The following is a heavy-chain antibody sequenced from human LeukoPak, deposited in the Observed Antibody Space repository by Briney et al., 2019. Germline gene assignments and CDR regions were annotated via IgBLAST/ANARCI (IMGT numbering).Heavy chain of an antibody. CDR2: IKQDATAK. V-gene: IGHV3-7*01. CDR3: ARLVWGTDRYFDL. CDR1: GFTFSGW. D-gene: IGHD3-16*01. Sequence: GGSLRLSCAASGFTFSGWMSWLRQAPGKGLEWVANIKQDATAKYYVDSVKGRFTISRDNAKNSLYLDMNSLRAEDTAVYYCARLVWGTDRYFDLWGQGTLVTGSS. J-gene: IGHJ4*02.